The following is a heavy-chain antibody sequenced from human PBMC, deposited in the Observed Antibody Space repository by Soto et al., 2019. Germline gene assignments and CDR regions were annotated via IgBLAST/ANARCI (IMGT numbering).Heavy chain of an antibody. CDR2: IIPIFGTA. J-gene: IGHJ3*02. CDR3: ARAVGRGGSAGASAFDI. Sequence: SGKVACKASGGRLSSYTLSCVRQAPRQGLEWMGGIIPIFGTANYAQKFQGRVTITADESTSTAYMELSSLRSEDTAVYYCARAVGRGGSAGASAFDIWGQGTMVTVSS. CDR1: GGRLSSYT. V-gene: IGHV1-69*01. D-gene: IGHD1-26*01.